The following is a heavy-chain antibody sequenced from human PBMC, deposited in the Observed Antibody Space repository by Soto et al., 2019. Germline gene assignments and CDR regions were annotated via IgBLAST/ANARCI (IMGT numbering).Heavy chain of an antibody. V-gene: IGHV4-59*01. CDR2: IYYSGST. CDR3: ARVGDTAMVPDY. J-gene: IGHJ4*02. CDR1: GGSISSYY. Sequence: QVQLQESGPGLVKPSETLSLTCTVSGGSISSYYWSWIRQPPGKGLEWIGYIYYSGSTNYNPSLKSRVTISVDTSKNQFSLKLSSVTAADTAVYYCARVGDTAMVPDYWGQGTLVTVSS. D-gene: IGHD5-18*01.